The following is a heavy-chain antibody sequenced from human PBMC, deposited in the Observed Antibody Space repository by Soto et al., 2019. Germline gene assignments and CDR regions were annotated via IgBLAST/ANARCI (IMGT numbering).Heavy chain of an antibody. CDR2: IKSDGSST. Sequence: EVQLLESGGDLVQPGGSLRLSCVASGFSFDNYGKSWVRQAPGKGLEWVSAIKSDGSSTYYAASVKDRFTISRDNSKNTLYLQLNSLRAEDTAVYYCAQLGLMTFSHKHYFNHWGRGTLVTVSS. D-gene: IGHD3-16*01. V-gene: IGHV3-23*01. J-gene: IGHJ4*02. CDR1: GFSFDNYG. CDR3: AQLGLMTFSHKHYFNH.